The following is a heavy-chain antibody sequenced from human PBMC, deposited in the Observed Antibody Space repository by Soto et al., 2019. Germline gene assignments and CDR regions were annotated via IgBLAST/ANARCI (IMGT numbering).Heavy chain of an antibody. V-gene: IGHV4-30-4*01. CDR1: GGSISSGDYY. CDR2: IYYSGST. Sequence: SETLSLTCTVSGGSISSGDYYWSWIRQPPGKGLEWIGYIYYSGSTNYNPSLKSRVTISVDTSKNQFSLKLSSVTAADTAVYYCARDTYYYDSSGYSDYYYGMDVWGQGTTVTVSS. CDR3: ARDTYYYDSSGYSDYYYGMDV. D-gene: IGHD3-22*01. J-gene: IGHJ6*02.